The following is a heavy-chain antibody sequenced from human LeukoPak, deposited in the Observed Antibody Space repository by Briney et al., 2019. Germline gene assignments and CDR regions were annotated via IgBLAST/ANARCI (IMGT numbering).Heavy chain of an antibody. CDR3: AKDMVRGGGGMDHYYYYGMDV. J-gene: IGHJ6*02. CDR2: ISWDGGST. CDR1: GFTFDDYT. D-gene: IGHD3-10*01. V-gene: IGHV3-43*01. Sequence: GGSLRPSCAASGFTFDDYTMHWVRQAPGKGLEWVSLISWDGGSTYYADSVKGRFTISRDNSKNSLYLQMNSLRTEDTALYYCAKDMVRGGGGMDHYYYYGMDVWGQGTTVTVSS.